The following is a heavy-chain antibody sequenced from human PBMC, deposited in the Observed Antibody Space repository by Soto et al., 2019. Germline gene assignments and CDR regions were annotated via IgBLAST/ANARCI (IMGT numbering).Heavy chain of an antibody. CDR3: VRIRYQLPSSVLWLDP. V-gene: IGHV4-34*01. CDR1: GGFLSESY. CDR2: INHVGGT. J-gene: IGHJ5*02. D-gene: IGHD3-16*01. Sequence: PSETLSLTCAVYGGFLSESYWTWIRQPPGKGLEWIGEINHVGGTNYNQSLKSRVTMSVDTSQNQFSLRLISVTAADTAMYFCVRIRYQLPSSVLWLDPWGQGTPVTVSS.